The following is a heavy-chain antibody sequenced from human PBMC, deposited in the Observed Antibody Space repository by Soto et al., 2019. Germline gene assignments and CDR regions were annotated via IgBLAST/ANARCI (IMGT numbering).Heavy chain of an antibody. CDR3: ARENSGYSHTFDP. J-gene: IGHJ5*02. V-gene: IGHV1-18*01. Sequence: ALLTVSRTGAVYTLTTYLVGWGRQTPGQGLEWMGWISPYSGNTKYAQKLQGRVTMTTDTSTNTAYVELRSLRSDDTAVYYCARENSGYSHTFDPWGHGLLVNV. D-gene: IGHD4-4*01. CDR2: ISPYSGNT. CDR1: VYTLTTYL.